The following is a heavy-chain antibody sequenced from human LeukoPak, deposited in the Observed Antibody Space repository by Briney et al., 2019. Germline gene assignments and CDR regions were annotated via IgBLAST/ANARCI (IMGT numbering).Heavy chain of an antibody. J-gene: IGHJ4*02. V-gene: IGHV3-7*01. CDR1: GFTFSSYW. CDR2: VKQDGSEK. D-gene: IGHD3-10*01. Sequence: GGSLRLSCAASGFTFSSYWMNWVRQAPGKGLEWVTNVKQDGSEKFYLDSVKGRFTISRDNTKESLYLQMNSLRVEDTAVYYCVGGSGYWGQGALVIVSS. CDR3: VGGSGY.